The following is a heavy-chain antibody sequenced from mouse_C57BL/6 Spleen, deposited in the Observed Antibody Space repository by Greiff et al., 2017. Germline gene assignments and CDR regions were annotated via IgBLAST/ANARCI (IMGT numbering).Heavy chain of an antibody. CDR2: IWTGGGT. D-gene: IGHD2-3*01. CDR3: ARNEDDGYYGYFDV. CDR1: GFSLTSYA. V-gene: IGHV2-9-1*01. Sequence: VQRVESGPGLVAPSQCLSITCTVSGFSLTSYAISWVRQPPGKGLEWLGVIWTGGGTNYNSALKSRLSISKDNSKSQVVLKMNSLQTDDTARYYCARNEDDGYYGYFDVWGTGTTVTVSS. J-gene: IGHJ1*03.